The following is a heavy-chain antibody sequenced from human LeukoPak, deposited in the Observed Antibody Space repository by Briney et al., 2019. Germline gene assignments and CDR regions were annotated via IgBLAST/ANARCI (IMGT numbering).Heavy chain of an antibody. Sequence: GASVKVSCKTSGYSFIDYYIHWVRQAPGQGLEWMGWINSNSADTNYAQNFQGRVTMTRDTSISTAYMELSRLRSDDTAVYYCARDYRLYFTMVRGVPDYWGQGTLVTVSS. CDR2: INSNSADT. V-gene: IGHV1-2*02. CDR1: GYSFIDYY. CDR3: ARDYRLYFTMVRGVPDY. J-gene: IGHJ4*02. D-gene: IGHD3-10*01.